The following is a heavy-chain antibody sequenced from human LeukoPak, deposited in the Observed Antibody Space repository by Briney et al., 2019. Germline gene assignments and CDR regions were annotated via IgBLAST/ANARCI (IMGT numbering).Heavy chain of an antibody. CDR2: INPNSGGT. J-gene: IGHJ6*02. CDR3: ARDPHGGGYCSSTRCYTVYYYYGMDV. CDR1: RYTLTRYY. Sequence: SSVKVSCKASRYTLTRYYMHWVRQAPGQGREWMGWINPNSGGTNYAKKFQSRVTMTRDTSIRTAYMELSRLRSDDTAVYYCARDPHGGGYCSSTRCYTVYYYYGMDVWGQGTTVTVSS. V-gene: IGHV1-2*02. D-gene: IGHD2-2*02.